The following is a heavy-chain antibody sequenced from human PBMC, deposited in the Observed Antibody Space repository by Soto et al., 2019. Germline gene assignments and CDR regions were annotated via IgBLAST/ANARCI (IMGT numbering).Heavy chain of an antibody. D-gene: IGHD6-13*01. CDR1: GFTFSSYG. CDR2: ISYDGGNK. Sequence: QVQLVESGGGVVQPGRSLRLSCAASGFTFSSYGMHWVRHAPGKGLEWVAVISYDGGNKYYADSVKGRFTISRDNSTNTLYLQMNSLRAEDTAVYYCAKGDRIAAAGHFDYWGQGTLVTVSS. CDR3: AKGDRIAAAGHFDY. V-gene: IGHV3-30*18. J-gene: IGHJ4*02.